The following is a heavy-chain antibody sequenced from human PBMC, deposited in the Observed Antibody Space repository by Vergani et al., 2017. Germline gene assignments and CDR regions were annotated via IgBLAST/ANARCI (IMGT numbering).Heavy chain of an antibody. CDR1: GGSINSHNYY. J-gene: IGHJ4*02. V-gene: IGHV4-61*02. CDR2: IHTSGST. D-gene: IGHD6-13*01. CDR3: ARDVRRIAADHYFDY. Sequence: QVQLQESGPGLVKPSQTLSLTCTVSGGSINSHNYYWSWIRQPAGKGLEWIGRIHTSGSTNYNPSLKSRVTMSEDTSKNQFSLKLSSVTAADTAVYYCARDVRRIAADHYFDYWGQGTLVTVSS.